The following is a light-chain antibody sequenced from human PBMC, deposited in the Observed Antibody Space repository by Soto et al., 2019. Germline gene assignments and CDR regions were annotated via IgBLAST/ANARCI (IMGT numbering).Light chain of an antibody. V-gene: IGKV1-5*03. CDR2: KAS. J-gene: IGKJ1*01. CDR3: QHYNSYSEA. CDR1: QTISSW. Sequence: DIQMTRSPSTLSGSVGDRVTITCRASQTISSWLAWYQQKPGKAPKLLIYKASTLKSGVPSRLSGSGSGTEFTLTISSLQPDDFATYYCQHYNSYSEAFGQGTKV.